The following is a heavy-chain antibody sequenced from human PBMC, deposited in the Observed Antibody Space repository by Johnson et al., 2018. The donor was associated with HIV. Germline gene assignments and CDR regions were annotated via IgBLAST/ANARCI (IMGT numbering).Heavy chain of an antibody. CDR1: GFSFDDYG. CDR3: ARDPSTQDSRLIGDFGAFDI. V-gene: IGHV3-20*04. CDR2: VNWNGVST. J-gene: IGHJ3*02. Sequence: VQLVESGGGVVRPGGSLRLSCEGSGFSFDDYGMSWVRHAPGKGLEWISCVNWNGVSTNYVDSVKGRFSISRDNVKNSLYLQMDSLRDEDTAFYYCARDPSTQDSRLIGDFGAFDIWGQGTMVIVSS. D-gene: IGHD7-27*01.